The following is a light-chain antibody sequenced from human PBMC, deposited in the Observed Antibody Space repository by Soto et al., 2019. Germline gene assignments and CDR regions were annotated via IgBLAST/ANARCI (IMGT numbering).Light chain of an antibody. CDR3: QQSYSTPKT. V-gene: IGKV1-39*01. Sequence: DIQMTQSPSSLSASVGDRVTITCRASETISMYLNWYQQKPGKAPKLLIFAASSLQSGVSSRFSGSGSGTDVTLTISSLQPEDFATYYCQQSYSTPKTFGQGTKVEIK. CDR2: AAS. CDR1: ETISMY. J-gene: IGKJ1*01.